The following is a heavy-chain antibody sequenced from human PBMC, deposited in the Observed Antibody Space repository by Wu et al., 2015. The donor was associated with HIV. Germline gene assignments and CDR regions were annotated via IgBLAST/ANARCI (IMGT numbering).Heavy chain of an antibody. Sequence: QVQLVQSGAEVKKPGASVKVSCKASGYTFTGYYMHWVRQAPGQGLEWMGWINPNSGGTNYAQKFQGRVTMTRDTSISTAYMELSRLRSDDTAVYYCARLQRITMVRGVPGGWFDPGAREPWSPSPQ. J-gene: IGHJ5*02. CDR1: GYTFTGYY. V-gene: IGHV1-2*02. D-gene: IGHD3-10*01. CDR2: INPNSGGT. CDR3: ARLQRITMVRGVPGGWFDP.